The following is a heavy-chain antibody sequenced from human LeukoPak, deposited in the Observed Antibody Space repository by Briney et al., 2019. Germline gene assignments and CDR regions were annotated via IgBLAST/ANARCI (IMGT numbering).Heavy chain of an antibody. CDR1: GGSFSGYY. Sequence: SETLSLTCAVYGGSFSGYYWSWIRQPPGKGLEWIGEINHSGSTNYNPSLKSRVTISVDTSKNQFSLKLSSVTAADTAVYYCARLKRPRRGGYVNSLLDYWGQGTLVTVPS. D-gene: IGHD5-12*01. V-gene: IGHV4-34*01. CDR3: ARLKRPRRGGYVNSLLDY. J-gene: IGHJ4*02. CDR2: INHSGST.